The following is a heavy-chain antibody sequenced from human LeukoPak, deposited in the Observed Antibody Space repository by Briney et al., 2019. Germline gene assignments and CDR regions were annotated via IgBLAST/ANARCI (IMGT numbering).Heavy chain of an antibody. CDR3: AAQRWLQLPFDY. CDR1: GFTFSSYA. D-gene: IGHD5-24*01. V-gene: IGHV3-23*01. CDR2: ISGSGGST. J-gene: IGHJ4*02. Sequence: GGSLRLSCAASGFTFSSYAMSWVRQAPGKGLEWVSAISGSGGSTYYADSVKGRFTIFRDNSKNTLYLQMNSLRAEDTAVYYCAAQRWLQLPFDYWGQGTLVTVSS.